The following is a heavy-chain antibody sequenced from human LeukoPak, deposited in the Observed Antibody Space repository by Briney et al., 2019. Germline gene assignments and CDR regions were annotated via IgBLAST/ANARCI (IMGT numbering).Heavy chain of an antibody. Sequence: SETLSLTCTVSGDSISSYYWSWIRQPAGQGLEWIGRIYTSGSTNYNPSLKSRVTMSVDTSKNQFSLKLSSVTAADTAVYYCARDRGDGYNGEDFWFDPWGQGTLVTVSS. V-gene: IGHV4-4*07. CDR2: IYTSGST. J-gene: IGHJ5*02. CDR1: GDSISSYY. D-gene: IGHD5-24*01. CDR3: ARDRGDGYNGEDFWFDP.